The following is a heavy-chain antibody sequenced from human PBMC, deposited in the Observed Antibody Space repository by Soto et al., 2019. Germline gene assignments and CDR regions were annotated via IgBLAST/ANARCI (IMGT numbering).Heavy chain of an antibody. J-gene: IGHJ5*02. V-gene: IGHV4-61*05. CDR1: GGSISSSSYY. Sequence: SETLSLTCTVSGGSISSSSYYWGWIRQPPGKGLEWIGYIYYSGSTNYNPSLKSRVTISVDTSKNQFSLKLSSVTAADTAVYYCARAIDWFDPWGQGTLVTVSS. CDR3: ARAIDWFDP. CDR2: IYYSGST.